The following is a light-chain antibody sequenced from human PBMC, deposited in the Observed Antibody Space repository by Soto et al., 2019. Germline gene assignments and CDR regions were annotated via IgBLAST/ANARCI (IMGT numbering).Light chain of an antibody. CDR1: HGISNY. CDR2: AAS. CDR3: QNYDSAPWT. V-gene: IGKV1-27*01. Sequence: DIQMTQSPSSLSASVGDRVTITCRASHGISNYLAWYQQKPGKVPKLLIYAASTLQSGVPSRFSGSGSGTDFTLTINSLQPEDVATYYCQNYDSAPWTFGQGTNVEFK. J-gene: IGKJ1*01.